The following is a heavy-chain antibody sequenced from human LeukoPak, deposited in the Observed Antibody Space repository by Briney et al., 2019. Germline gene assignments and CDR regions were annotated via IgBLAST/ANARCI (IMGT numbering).Heavy chain of an antibody. CDR3: ARESLSKYYYGSGSYHIYYYYGMDV. CDR2: IWYDGSNK. Sequence: GRSLRLSCAASGFTFSSYGMHWVRQAPGKGLEWVAVIWYDGSNKYYADSVKGRFTISRDNPKNTLYLQMNSLRAEDTAVYYCARESLSKYYYGSGSYHIYYYYGMDVWGKGTTVTVSS. J-gene: IGHJ6*04. V-gene: IGHV3-33*01. CDR1: GFTFSSYG. D-gene: IGHD3-10*01.